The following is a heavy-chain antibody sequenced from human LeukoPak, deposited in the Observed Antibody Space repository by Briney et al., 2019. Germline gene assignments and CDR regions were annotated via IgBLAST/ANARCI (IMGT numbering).Heavy chain of an antibody. CDR2: ISGSGGST. J-gene: IGHJ4*02. Sequence: PGGSLRLSCAASGFTFSSYAMSWVRQAPGKGLEWVSAISGSGGSTYYADSVKGRFTISRDNSKNTLYLQMNSLRAEDTAVYYCAKTPYYDFWSGYWADYWGQGTLVTVSS. V-gene: IGHV3-23*01. CDR1: GFTFSSYA. CDR3: AKTPYYDFWSGYWADY. D-gene: IGHD3-3*01.